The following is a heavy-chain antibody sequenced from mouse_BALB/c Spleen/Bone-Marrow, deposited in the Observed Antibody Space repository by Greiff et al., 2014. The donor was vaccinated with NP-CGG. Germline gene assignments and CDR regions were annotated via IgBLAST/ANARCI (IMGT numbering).Heavy chain of an antibody. D-gene: IGHD2-3*01. CDR2: IDPARGNT. CDR3: AHDAPFTY. V-gene: IGHV14-3*02. Sequence: VQLKQSGADLVKPGASVKLSCTTSGFNIKDTFMHWVKQRPEQGLEWIGRIDPARGNTKYDPKFQGKATITADTSSNKVSLQLSGLTSEDTAVYYCAHDAPFTYWGQGTLVTVSA. J-gene: IGHJ3*01. CDR1: GFNIKDTF.